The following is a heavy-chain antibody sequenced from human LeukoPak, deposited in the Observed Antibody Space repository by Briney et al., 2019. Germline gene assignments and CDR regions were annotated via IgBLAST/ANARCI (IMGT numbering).Heavy chain of an antibody. CDR3: ARSNYYDSSGTSNDAFDI. D-gene: IGHD3-22*01. V-gene: IGHV4-39*07. CDR2: ISYSGSA. CDR1: GGSLSSSSYY. Sequence: SDTLSLTCTVSGGSLSSSSYYWGWIRQSPGKGLEWIGSISYSGSAYYNPSLKSRVTISVDTSKNQFSLKLSSVTAADTDVYYCARSNYYDSSGTSNDAFDIWGQGTMVTVSS. J-gene: IGHJ3*02.